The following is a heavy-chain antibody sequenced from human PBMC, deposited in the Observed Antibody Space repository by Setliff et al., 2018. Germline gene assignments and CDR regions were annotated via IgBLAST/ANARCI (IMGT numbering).Heavy chain of an antibody. Sequence: AVQVSCKASGATFSSYGISWVRQAPGQGLEWMGGTIPMFGTTEYAQKFQGRLTIITDESTNTAFMQLSSLRSDDTAVYYCVREGVDRRSSTDYRYYMDVWGKGTTVTVSS. D-gene: IGHD6-6*01. CDR1: GATFSSYG. CDR3: VREGVDRRSSTDYRYYMDV. J-gene: IGHJ6*03. V-gene: IGHV1-69*05. CDR2: TIPMFGTT.